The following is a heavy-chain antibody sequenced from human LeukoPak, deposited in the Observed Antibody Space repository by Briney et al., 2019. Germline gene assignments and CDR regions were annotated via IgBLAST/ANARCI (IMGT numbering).Heavy chain of an antibody. CDR1: GFTFSSYG. CDR3: AKKGYSYGSYYYYYMDV. V-gene: IGHV3-33*06. J-gene: IGHJ6*03. D-gene: IGHD5-18*01. CDR2: IWYDGSNK. Sequence: PGGSLRLSCAASGFTFSSYGMHWVRQAPGKGLEWVAVIWYDGSNKYYADSVKGRFTISRDNSKNTLYLQMNSLRAEDTAVYYCAKKGYSYGSYYYYYMDVWGKGTTVTVSS.